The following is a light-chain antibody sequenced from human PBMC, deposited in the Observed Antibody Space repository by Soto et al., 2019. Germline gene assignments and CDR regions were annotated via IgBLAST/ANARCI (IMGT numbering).Light chain of an antibody. Sequence: EKVMTQSPVTLSVSPGERATLSCRASQSVGSKLAWYQQKPGQAPRLLIYGASNRATGIPGRFSGSGSGTEFTLTISSLQSEDFGVYYCQQYDVWPALTFGGGTKVEIK. J-gene: IGKJ4*01. CDR1: QSVGSK. V-gene: IGKV3-15*01. CDR3: QQYDVWPALT. CDR2: GAS.